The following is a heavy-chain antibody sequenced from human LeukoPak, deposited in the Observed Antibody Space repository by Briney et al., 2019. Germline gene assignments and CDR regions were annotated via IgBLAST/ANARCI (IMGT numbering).Heavy chain of an antibody. J-gene: IGHJ4*02. CDR2: ISAYNGNT. CDR3: ARDRNYYGSGRSFDN. Sequence: ASVKVSCKASGYTFTSYGISWVRQAPGQGLEWMGWISAYNGNTNYAQKLQGRVTMTTDTSTSTAYMELRSLRSDDTAVYYCARDRNYYGSGRSFDNWGQGTLVTVSS. CDR1: GYTFTSYG. V-gene: IGHV1-18*01. D-gene: IGHD3-10*01.